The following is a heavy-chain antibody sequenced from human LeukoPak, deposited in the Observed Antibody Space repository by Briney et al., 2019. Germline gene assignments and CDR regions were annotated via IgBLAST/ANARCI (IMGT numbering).Heavy chain of an antibody. CDR2: TYHSGST. CDR1: GGSISSSNW. Sequence: SGTLSLTCAVSGGSISSSNWWSWVRQPPGKGLEWIGETYHSGSTNYNPSLKSRVTISVDKSKNQFSLKLSSVTAADTAVYYCARDPPQLLAAAGPNWFDPWGQGTLVTVSS. CDR3: ARDPPQLLAAAGPNWFDP. J-gene: IGHJ5*02. D-gene: IGHD6-13*01. V-gene: IGHV4-4*02.